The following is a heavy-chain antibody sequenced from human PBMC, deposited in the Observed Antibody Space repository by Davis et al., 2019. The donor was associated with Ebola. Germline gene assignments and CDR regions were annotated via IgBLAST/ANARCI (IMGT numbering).Heavy chain of an antibody. CDR3: ARDDIIGSSWYRNWFDP. CDR1: GGTFSSYA. J-gene: IGHJ5*02. CDR2: IIPIFGTA. D-gene: IGHD6-13*01. Sequence: AASVKVSCKASGGTFSSYAISWVRQAPGQGLEWMGGIIPIFGTANYAQKFQGRVTITADESTSTAYMELSSLRSEDTAVYYCARDDIIGSSWYRNWFDPWGQGTLVTVSS. V-gene: IGHV1-69*13.